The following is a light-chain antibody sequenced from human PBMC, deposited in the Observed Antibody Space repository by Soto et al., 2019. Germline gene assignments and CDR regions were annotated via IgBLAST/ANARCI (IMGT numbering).Light chain of an antibody. J-gene: IGLJ7*01. CDR3: QSYDTRLSAVV. V-gene: IGLV1-40*01. Sequence: QAVVTQPPSMSGAPGQRLTIACTGSSSNIGAGYAVHWHQHLPGRAPKLLVYGDNNRPSGVPDRFSGSESGTSAYLTITGLQAEDEAHYYCQSYDTRLSAVVFGGGTQLTVL. CDR2: GDN. CDR1: SSNIGAGYA.